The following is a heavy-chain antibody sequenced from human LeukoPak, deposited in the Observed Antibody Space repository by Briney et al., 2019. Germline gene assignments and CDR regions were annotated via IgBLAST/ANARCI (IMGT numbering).Heavy chain of an antibody. V-gene: IGHV1-2*02. CDR3: ARDIGGIEMATIFLSD. J-gene: IGHJ4*02. CDR1: GYTFTAYY. D-gene: IGHD5-24*01. Sequence: ASVKVSCKASGYTFTAYYIHWVRQAPGQGLEWMGWINPNSGGTNYAQNFQGRVTMTRDTSIDTAYMDLSRLSSDDTAVYFCARDIGGIEMATIFLSDWGQGTLVTVSS. CDR2: INPNSGGT.